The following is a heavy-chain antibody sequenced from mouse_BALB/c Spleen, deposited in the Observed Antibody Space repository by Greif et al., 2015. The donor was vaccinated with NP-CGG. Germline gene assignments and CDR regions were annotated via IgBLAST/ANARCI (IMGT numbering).Heavy chain of an antibody. V-gene: IGHV5-4*02. Sequence: EVQLVESGGGLVKPGGPLKLSCAASGFTFSDYYMYWVRQTPEKRLEWVATISDGGSYTYYPDSVKGRFTISRDNAKNHLDLQVRRLNSDGTAMYYSARVGLRRGAMGFWDQGTSVTDS. CDR2: ISDGGSYT. CDR3: ARVGLRRGAMGF. D-gene: IGHD2-2*01. CDR1: GFTFSDYY. J-gene: IGHJ4*01.